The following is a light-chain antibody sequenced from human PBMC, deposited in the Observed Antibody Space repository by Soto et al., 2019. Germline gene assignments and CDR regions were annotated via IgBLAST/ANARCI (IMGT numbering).Light chain of an antibody. Sequence: DIQLTQSPSFLSASVGDRVTITCRASQGISSYLAWYQQKPGKAPKLQIYVASTLQSGVPSRFRGSGSGTEFTLTISSLQPEDFATYYCQQLNSYPLTFGGGTKVELK. CDR3: QQLNSYPLT. J-gene: IGKJ4*01. CDR2: VAS. CDR1: QGISSY. V-gene: IGKV1-9*01.